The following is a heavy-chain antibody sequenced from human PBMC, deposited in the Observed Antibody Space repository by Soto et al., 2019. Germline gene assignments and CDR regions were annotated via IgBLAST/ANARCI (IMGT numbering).Heavy chain of an antibody. CDR1: RFTVSNFY. CDR3: ARDTFGGAYDFWH. CDR2: ISSGGST. V-gene: IGHV3-66*01. D-gene: IGHD3-3*01. Sequence: EVQLVESGGGLVQPGGSLRLSCAASRFTVSNFYMTWVRQAPGKGLEWVSVISSGGSTYYADSVKGGFTISRDNSKNTLYLEMNSLRAGDTAVYYCARDTFGGAYDFWHGGQGTLVTVSS. J-gene: IGHJ4*02.